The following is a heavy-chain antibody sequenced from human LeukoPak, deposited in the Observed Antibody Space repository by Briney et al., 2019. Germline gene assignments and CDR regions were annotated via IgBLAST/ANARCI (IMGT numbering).Heavy chain of an antibody. CDR2: INPNSGGT. CDR1: GYTFTGYY. J-gene: IGHJ5*02. CDR3: ARVGYYGSGSLGPVEAWFDP. D-gene: IGHD3-10*01. Sequence: ASVKVSCKASGYTFTGYYMHWVRQAPGQGLEWMGWINPNSGGTNYAQKFQGRVTMTRDTSISTAYMELSRLRSDDTAVYYCARVGYYGSGSLGPVEAWFDPWGQGTLVTVSS. V-gene: IGHV1-2*02.